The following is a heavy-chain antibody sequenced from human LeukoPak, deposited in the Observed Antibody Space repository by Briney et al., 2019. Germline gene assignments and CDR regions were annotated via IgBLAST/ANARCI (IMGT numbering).Heavy chain of an antibody. D-gene: IGHD6-19*01. V-gene: IGHV4-39*01. CDR3: ARHAEYNSGWHFYLDH. CDR2: VHNVGST. Sequence: SETQSLTCTVSGVSTTNGIYYWAWIRQSPGKGLEWIGSVHNVGSTYYNLSLRSRFTMSIDTSKNQFSLRLNSVTAADTAVYYCARHAEYNSGWHFYLDHWGQGILVTVSS. CDR1: GVSTTNGIYY. J-gene: IGHJ4*02.